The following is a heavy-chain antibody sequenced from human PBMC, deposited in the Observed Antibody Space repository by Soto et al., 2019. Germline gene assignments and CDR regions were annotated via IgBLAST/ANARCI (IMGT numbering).Heavy chain of an antibody. D-gene: IGHD2-2*02. CDR3: AREPLLYGLFDY. Sequence: SETLSLTCTVSGGSISSGGYYWSWIRQHPGKGLEWIGYIYYSGSTYYNPSLKSRVTISVDTSKNQFSLKLSSVTAADTAVYYCAREPLLYGLFDYWGQGTLVTVSS. J-gene: IGHJ4*02. V-gene: IGHV4-31*03. CDR2: IYYSGST. CDR1: GGSISSGGYY.